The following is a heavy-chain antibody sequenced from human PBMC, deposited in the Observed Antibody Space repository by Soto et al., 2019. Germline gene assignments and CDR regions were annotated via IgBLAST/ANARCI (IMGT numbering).Heavy chain of an antibody. J-gene: IGHJ5*01. CDR3: AKANPVGATPGWFDS. D-gene: IGHD1-26*01. V-gene: IGHV3-23*01. Sequence: EVQLLESGGGFVQPGWSLRLSCESSGFTFRNFAMSWVRQAPGQGLEWVSSILGSGDSTYYAESVKGRFSISRDNSKNTLYLQMNSLRAEDTAIYYCAKANPVGATPGWFDSWGQGTLVIVSS. CDR2: ILGSGDST. CDR1: GFTFRNFA.